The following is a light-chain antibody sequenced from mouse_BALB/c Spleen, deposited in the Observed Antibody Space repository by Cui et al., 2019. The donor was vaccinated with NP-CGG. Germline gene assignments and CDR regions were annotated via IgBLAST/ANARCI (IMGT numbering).Light chain of an antibody. Sequence: QAVVNQGSAITTSPGETVTLTCRSSTGAVTTSNYANWVQERPDHLFTGLIGGTNNRAPGVPARFSGSLIGDKAALTITGAQTEDEAIYFCALWYSNHWVFGGGTKLTVL. CDR2: GTN. CDR1: TGAVTTSNY. CDR3: ALWYSNHWV. J-gene: IGLJ1*01. V-gene: IGLV1*01.